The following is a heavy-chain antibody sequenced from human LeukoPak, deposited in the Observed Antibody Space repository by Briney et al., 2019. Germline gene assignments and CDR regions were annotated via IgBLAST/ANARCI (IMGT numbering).Heavy chain of an antibody. CDR3: VGGTRLIHYYMDV. D-gene: IGHD1-1*01. CDR1: GYTFTSYG. Sequence: ASVKVSCKASGYTFTSYGISWVRQAPGQGLEWMGWMNPNSGNTGYAQKFQGRVTITRNTSITTAYMELSSLTSEDTAVYYCVGGTRLIHYYMDVWGKGTTVTVSS. J-gene: IGHJ6*03. V-gene: IGHV1-8*03. CDR2: MNPNSGNT.